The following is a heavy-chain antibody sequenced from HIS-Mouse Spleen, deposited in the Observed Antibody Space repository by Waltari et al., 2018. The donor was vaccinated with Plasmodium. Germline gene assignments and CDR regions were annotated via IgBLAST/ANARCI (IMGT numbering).Heavy chain of an antibody. CDR3: ARGPAAAGNWRHYGMDV. V-gene: IGHV4-4*07. CDR2: IYTSGST. D-gene: IGHD6-13*01. CDR1: GGPISSYY. J-gene: IGHJ6*02. Sequence: QVQLQESGPGLVKPSETLSLTCTVSGGPISSYYWSRLRQPAGKGLEWIGRIYTSGSTNYNPSLKSRVTMSVDTSKNQFSLKLSSVTAADTAVYYCARGPAAAGNWRHYGMDVWGQGTTVTVSS.